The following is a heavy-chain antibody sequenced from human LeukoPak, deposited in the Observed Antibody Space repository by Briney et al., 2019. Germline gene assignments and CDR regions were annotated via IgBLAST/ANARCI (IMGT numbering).Heavy chain of an antibody. CDR2: ISYDGSNK. CDR1: GFTFSSYA. D-gene: IGHD6-13*01. J-gene: IGHJ4*02. CDR3: AREGLYSSSWSHDY. V-gene: IGHV3-30-3*01. Sequence: PGRSLRLSCAASGFTFSSYAMHWVRQAPGEGLEWVAVISYDGSNKYYADSVKGRFTISRDNSKNTLYLQMNSLRAEDTAVYYCAREGLYSSSWSHDYWGQGTLVTVSS.